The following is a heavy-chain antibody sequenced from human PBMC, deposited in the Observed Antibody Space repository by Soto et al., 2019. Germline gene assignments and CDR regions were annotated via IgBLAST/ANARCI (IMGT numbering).Heavy chain of an antibody. V-gene: IGHV3-30*18. D-gene: IGHD4-4*01. Sequence: QVQLVESGGGVVQPGRSLRLSCAASGFTFSSYGMHWVRQAPGKGLEWVAVISYDGSNKYYADSVKGRFTISRDNSKNTPYLQMNSLRAEDTAVYYCAKDTTVAYYYYMDVWGKGTTVTVSS. J-gene: IGHJ6*03. CDR1: GFTFSSYG. CDR3: AKDTTVAYYYYMDV. CDR2: ISYDGSNK.